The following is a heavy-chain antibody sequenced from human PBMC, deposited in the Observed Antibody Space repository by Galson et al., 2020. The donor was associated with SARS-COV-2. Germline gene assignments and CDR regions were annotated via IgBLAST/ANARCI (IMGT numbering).Heavy chain of an antibody. V-gene: IGHV1-2*02. CDR3: ARGKADDSGQYFSGHDY. J-gene: IGHJ4*02. D-gene: IGHD3-16*01. CDR2: IDPKTGAT. Sequence: ASVKVSCKASGYTFSGNFIHWVRQAPGHGLEWMGYIDPKTGATTYAQKFQGPVTLTSDTSISTVYMELNRLTSGDTAVYFCARGKADDSGQYFSGHDYWGQGTLVTVSS. CDR1: GYTFSGNF.